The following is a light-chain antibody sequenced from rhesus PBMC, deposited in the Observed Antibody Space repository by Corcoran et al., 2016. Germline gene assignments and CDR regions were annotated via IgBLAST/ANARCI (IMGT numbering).Light chain of an antibody. CDR3: QQSSNLWT. CDR2: GAS. J-gene: IGKJ1*01. V-gene: IGKV3-24*04. CDR1: QSVGSY. Sequence: ETVVTQSPATLALSPGERATLSCRASQSVGSYLAWYQQKPGQAPRLPIYGASSRATGLPDRFSGSGSGTDFTLTISSLEPEDVGVYYCQQSSNLWTFGQGTKVEIK.